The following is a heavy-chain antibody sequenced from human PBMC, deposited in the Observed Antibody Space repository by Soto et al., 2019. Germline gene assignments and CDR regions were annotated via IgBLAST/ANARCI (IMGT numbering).Heavy chain of an antibody. CDR3: ARRWGYSFDY. Sequence: QLQLQESGPGLVKPSETLSLTCTVSGGSISSYYWGWIRRPPGKGLEWIGSIYYSGSTYYNPSLKSRVPISVDTSKNQFSLKLSSVTAADTAVYYCARRWGYSFDYWGQGTLVTFSS. J-gene: IGHJ4*02. CDR2: IYYSGST. D-gene: IGHD7-27*01. V-gene: IGHV4-39*01. CDR1: GGSISSYY.